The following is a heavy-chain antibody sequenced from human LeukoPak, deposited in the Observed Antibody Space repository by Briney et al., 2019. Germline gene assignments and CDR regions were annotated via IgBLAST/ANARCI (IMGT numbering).Heavy chain of an antibody. D-gene: IGHD2-21*02. V-gene: IGHV4-59*01. Sequence: PAETLSLTCSVSGGSISSYYWSWIRQPPGKGLEWIGDIRYSGSTNYIPSLKSRATISVDTSKNQFSPKLSSVTAADTAVHYCARVSCGGDCFSATNAFDIWGQGRVVTVSS. CDR2: IRYSGST. CDR3: ARVSCGGDCFSATNAFDI. CDR1: GGSISSYY. J-gene: IGHJ3*02.